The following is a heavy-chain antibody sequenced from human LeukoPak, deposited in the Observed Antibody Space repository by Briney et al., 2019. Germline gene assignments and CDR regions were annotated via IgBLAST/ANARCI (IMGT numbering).Heavy chain of an antibody. V-gene: IGHV1-18*01. CDR1: GYTFTNYG. CDR2: ISAYNGNT. D-gene: IGHD1-26*01. CDR3: ARGSHSGSYTDVDY. J-gene: IGHJ4*02. Sequence: VASVKVSCXASGYTFTNYGISWVRQAPGQGLEWMGWISAYNGNTNYAQKLQGRVTMTTDTSASTAYMELRSLRSDDTAVYYCARGSHSGSYTDVDYWGQGTLVTVSS.